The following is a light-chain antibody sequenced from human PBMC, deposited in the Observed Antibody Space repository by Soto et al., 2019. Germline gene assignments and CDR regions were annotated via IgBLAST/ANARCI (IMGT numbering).Light chain of an antibody. J-gene: IGLJ1*01. CDR3: CSYAGSSTYV. CDR1: SSDVGSYNL. Sequence: CVLTQAASVSGAAVHALSITCTGTSSDVGSYNLVSWYQQHPGKAPKLMIYEVSKRPSGVSNRFSGSKSGNTASLTISGLQAEDEADYYCCSYAGSSTYVFGTGTKVTVL. V-gene: IGLV2-23*02. CDR2: EVS.